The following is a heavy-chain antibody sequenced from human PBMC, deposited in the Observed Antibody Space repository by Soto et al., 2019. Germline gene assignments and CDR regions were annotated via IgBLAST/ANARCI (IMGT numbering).Heavy chain of an antibody. V-gene: IGHV1-24*01. CDR3: ARELDPYYGGNSLSLDY. CDR2: FDPEDGET. Sequence: ASVKVSCKVSGYTLTELSMHWVRQAPGKGLEWMGGFDPEDGETIYAQKFQGRVTITADESTNTAYMELNYLRSEDTAVYFCARELDPYYGGNSLSLDYWGQGTLVTVSS. D-gene: IGHD4-17*01. J-gene: IGHJ4*02. CDR1: GYTLTELS.